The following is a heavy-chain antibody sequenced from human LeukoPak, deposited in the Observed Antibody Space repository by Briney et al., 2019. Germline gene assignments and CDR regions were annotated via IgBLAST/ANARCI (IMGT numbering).Heavy chain of an antibody. CDR2: MNPNSGNT. V-gene: IGHV1-8*01. CDR1: GYTFTSYD. Sequence: GASVKVSCKASGYTFTSYDINWVRQATGQGLEWMGWMNPNSGNTGYAQKFQGRVTMTRNTSISTAYMELSSLRSEDTAVYYCARDKASSGSSYYYYYYGMDVWGQGTTVTVS. D-gene: IGHD3-10*01. J-gene: IGHJ6*02. CDR3: ARDKASSGSSYYYYYYGMDV.